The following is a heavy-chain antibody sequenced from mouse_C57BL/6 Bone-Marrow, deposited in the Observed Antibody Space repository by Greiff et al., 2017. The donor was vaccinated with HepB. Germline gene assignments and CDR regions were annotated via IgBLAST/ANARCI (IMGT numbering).Heavy chain of an antibody. V-gene: IGHV1-54*01. CDR1: GYAFTNYL. CDR2: INPGSGGT. CDR3: ARSPLYFDY. J-gene: IGHJ2*01. Sequence: QVQLQQSGAELVRPGTSVKVSCKASGYAFTNYLIEWVKQRPGQGLEWIGVINPGSGGTNYNEKFKGKATLTADKSSSTAYMQLSSLTSDDSAVYFCARSPLYFDYWGQGTTLTVSS.